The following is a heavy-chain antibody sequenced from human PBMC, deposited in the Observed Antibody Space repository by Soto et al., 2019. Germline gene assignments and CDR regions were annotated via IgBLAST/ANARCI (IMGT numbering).Heavy chain of an antibody. CDR1: GGSFSGYY. J-gene: IGHJ4*02. CDR3: ARAGAMVRGVILF. Sequence: WETLSLTCAVYGGSFSGYYWIWIRQPPGKGLEWIGEINHSGSTNYNPSLKSRVTISVDTSKNQFSLKLSSVTAADTAVYYCARAGAMVRGVILFWGQGTLVTVSS. CDR2: INHSGST. V-gene: IGHV4-34*01. D-gene: IGHD3-10*01.